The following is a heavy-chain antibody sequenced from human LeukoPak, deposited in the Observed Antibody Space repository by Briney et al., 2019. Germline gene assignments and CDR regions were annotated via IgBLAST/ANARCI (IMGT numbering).Heavy chain of an antibody. V-gene: IGHV3-23*01. Sequence: GGSLRLSCAASGFTFSSYAMSWVRQAPGKGLEWVSAISGSGGNTCYADSVKGRFTISRDNSKNTLYLQMNSLRAEDTAVYYCAKDGYPNSAGTTYFDYWGQGTLVTVSS. D-gene: IGHD1-7*01. CDR1: GFTFSSYA. J-gene: IGHJ4*02. CDR2: ISGSGGNT. CDR3: AKDGYPNSAGTTYFDY.